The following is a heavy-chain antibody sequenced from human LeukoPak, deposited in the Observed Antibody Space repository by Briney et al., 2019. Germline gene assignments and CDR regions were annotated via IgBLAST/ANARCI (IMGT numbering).Heavy chain of an antibody. J-gene: IGHJ4*02. CDR1: GGSISGYY. CDR2: ISYSGST. CDR3: ARQRIAADGTGNFGC. Sequence: SPSETLSLTCNVSGGSISGYYWSWIRQPPGKGLEWIGYISYSGSTNYNPSLKSRVTISVDSSKNQFSLKLSSVTAADTAVYYCARQRIAADGTGNFGCWGQGTLVTVSS. V-gene: IGHV4-59*08. D-gene: IGHD6-13*01.